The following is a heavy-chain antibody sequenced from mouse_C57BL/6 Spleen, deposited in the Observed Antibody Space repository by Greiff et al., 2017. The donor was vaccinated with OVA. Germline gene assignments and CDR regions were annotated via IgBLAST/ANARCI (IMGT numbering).Heavy chain of an antibody. D-gene: IGHD3-3*01. CDR2: IDPSDSET. J-gene: IGHJ2*01. Sequence: QVHVKQPGAELVRPGSSVKLSCKASGYTFTSYWMHWVKQRPIQGLEWIGNIDPSDSETHYNQKFKDKATLTVDKSSSTAYMQLSSLTSEDSAVYYCARSAGTIDYWGQGTTLTVSS. V-gene: IGHV1-52*01. CDR1: GYTFTSYW. CDR3: ARSAGTIDY.